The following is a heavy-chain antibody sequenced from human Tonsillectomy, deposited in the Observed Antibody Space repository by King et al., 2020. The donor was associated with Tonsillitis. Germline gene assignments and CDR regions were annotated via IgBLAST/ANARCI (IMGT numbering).Heavy chain of an antibody. V-gene: IGHV1-18*04. CDR2: ISAYNGNT. CDR3: ARGVSYGSGSYYGYDAFDI. CDR1: GYTFTSYG. Sequence: VQLVESGAEVKKPGASVKVSCKASGYTFTSYGLSWVRQAPGQGLEWMGWISAYNGNTNYAQKLQGRVTMTTDTSTSTAYMALRSLRSDDTAVYYCARGVSYGSGSYYGYDAFDIWGQGTMVTVSS. D-gene: IGHD3-10*01. J-gene: IGHJ3*02.